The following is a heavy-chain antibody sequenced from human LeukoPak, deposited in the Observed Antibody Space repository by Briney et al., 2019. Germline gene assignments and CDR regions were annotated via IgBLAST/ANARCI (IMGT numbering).Heavy chain of an antibody. J-gene: IGHJ4*02. CDR3: ARPLDSSNNYFDY. CDR2: ISSSSNYM. D-gene: IGHD6-13*01. V-gene: IGHV3-21*01. CDR1: GFTFSRNA. Sequence: GGSLRLSCAASGFTFSRNAMNWVRQAPGKGLEWVSFISSSSNYMSYADSVKGRFTISRDNAKNSLYLQMNSLRAEDTAVYYCARPLDSSNNYFDYWAKETLVTVSA.